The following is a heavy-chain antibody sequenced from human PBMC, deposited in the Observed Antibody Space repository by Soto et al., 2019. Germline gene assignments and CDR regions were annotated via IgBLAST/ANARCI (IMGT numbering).Heavy chain of an antibody. V-gene: IGHV1-69*06. D-gene: IGHD2-21*01. CDR2: IIPISRRV. J-gene: IGHJ3*01. Sequence: QEQLVQSGAEVKKPGSSVQVSCKASGVTFSDYGISWVRQAPGQGLEWMGGIIPISRRVYYAEKFQGRVTITADRSTNTAYVEITSLRSDDTAVYYCARGPPFDSFSLWGPGTLVTVSS. CDR1: GVTFSDYG. CDR3: ARGPPFDSFSL.